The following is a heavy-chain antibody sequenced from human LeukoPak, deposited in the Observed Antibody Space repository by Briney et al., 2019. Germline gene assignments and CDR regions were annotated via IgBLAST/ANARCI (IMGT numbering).Heavy chain of an antibody. Sequence: GGSLRLSCAASGFTFSDYYMSWIRQAPGKGLEWVSYITTTSTYTDYADSVKGRFTISRDNAKNSLYLQMNSLGPEDTAVYYCARDWYCSSSICYTDRNWFDPWGQGTLVTVSS. CDR1: GFTFSDYY. CDR3: ARDWYCSSSICYTDRNWFDP. J-gene: IGHJ5*02. CDR2: ITTTSTYT. V-gene: IGHV3-11*05. D-gene: IGHD2-2*02.